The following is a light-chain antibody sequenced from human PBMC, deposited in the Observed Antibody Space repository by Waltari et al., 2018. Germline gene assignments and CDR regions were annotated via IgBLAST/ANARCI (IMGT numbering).Light chain of an antibody. J-gene: IGLJ3*02. CDR3: QSADTSVSRWV. Sequence: SYELTQPPSVSVSPGQTARITCSGDALPKQYAYWYQQKPGQAPILVIYKDSERPSGIPERFSGSSSGTIVTLTISGVQAEDEADYYCQSADTSVSRWVVGGGTKLTVL. CDR1: ALPKQY. V-gene: IGLV3-25*03. CDR2: KDS.